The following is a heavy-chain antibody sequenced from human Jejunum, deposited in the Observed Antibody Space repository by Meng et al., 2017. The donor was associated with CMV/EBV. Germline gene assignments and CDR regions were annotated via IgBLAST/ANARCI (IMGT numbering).Heavy chain of an antibody. CDR2: IYPGDSDI. J-gene: IGHJ3*02. D-gene: IGHD2-2*02. Sequence: GYSFASYWIGWVRQMPGKGLEWRGIIYPGDSDIRYNPSFQGQVTISADKSISTAYLQWSGLKASDTAMYYCARRDQVLYLQAFDIWGQGTMVTVSS. CDR3: ARRDQVLYLQAFDI. CDR1: GYSFASYW. V-gene: IGHV5-51*01.